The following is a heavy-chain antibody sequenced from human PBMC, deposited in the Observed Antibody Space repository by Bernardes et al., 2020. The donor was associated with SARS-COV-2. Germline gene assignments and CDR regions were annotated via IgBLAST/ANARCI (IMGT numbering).Heavy chain of an antibody. Sequence: GGSLRLSCVASEFTFSRFGMHWVRQAPGKGLEWVALIWHDGTKTYYRDSVKGRFTISRDNSRSTLYLQMNSLRPEDTALYYCVKDLVAVVGANIFDSWGQGTLVTVSS. D-gene: IGHD1-26*01. CDR3: VKDLVAVVGANIFDS. J-gene: IGHJ4*02. V-gene: IGHV3-30*02. CDR2: IWHDGTKT. CDR1: EFTFSRFG.